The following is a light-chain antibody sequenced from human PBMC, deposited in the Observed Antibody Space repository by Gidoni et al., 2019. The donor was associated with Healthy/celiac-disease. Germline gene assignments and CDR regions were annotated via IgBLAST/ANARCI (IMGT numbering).Light chain of an antibody. Sequence: IQLTQSPSFLSASVGDRVTITCRASQGISSYLAWYQQKPGKAPKLLIYAASTLQSGGPSRLSGSGSGTEFTLTISSRQPEDFATYYCQQLNSNPPITFGQGTRLEIK. V-gene: IGKV1-9*01. CDR2: AAS. J-gene: IGKJ5*01. CDR1: QGISSY. CDR3: QQLNSNPPIT.